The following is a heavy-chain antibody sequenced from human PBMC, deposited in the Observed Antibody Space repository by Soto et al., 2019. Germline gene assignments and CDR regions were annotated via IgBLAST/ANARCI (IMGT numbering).Heavy chain of an antibody. CDR1: GASVSGQY. CDR3: ARGGISMAWNYYYYGMDV. Sequence: QVQLHQRGAGLLKPSETLSLTCAVSGASVSGQYWSWIRQPLGKGLEWVGEIIPTGSTTYNPSLKSRLSFSLDTSKNHFSLNLTSVSVADTAVYYCARGGISMAWNYYYYGMDVWGQGTTVTVSS. CDR2: IIPTGST. J-gene: IGHJ6*02. D-gene: IGHD2-8*01. V-gene: IGHV4-34*01.